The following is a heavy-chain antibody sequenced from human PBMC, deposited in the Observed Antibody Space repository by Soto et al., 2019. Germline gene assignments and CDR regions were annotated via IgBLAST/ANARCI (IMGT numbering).Heavy chain of an antibody. CDR2: MNPDTGHT. Sequence: QVQLVQSGAEVRQPGASVKVSCEASGYIFTSYDFSWVRQAAGQGLEWMGWMNPDTGHTGYAQRFQGRLTLTRNTSITTVYMELNSLTSDDTAIYYCARVRKTRYTYESPGCPLSKWRQGTLVTVTS. J-gene: IGHJ4*02. V-gene: IGHV1-8*01. CDR1: GYIFTSYD. D-gene: IGHD5-18*01. CDR3: ARVRKTRYTYESPGCPLSK.